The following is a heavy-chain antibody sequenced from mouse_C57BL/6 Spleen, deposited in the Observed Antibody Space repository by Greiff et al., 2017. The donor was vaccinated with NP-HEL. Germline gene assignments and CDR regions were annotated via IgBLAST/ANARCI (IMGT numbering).Heavy chain of an antibody. J-gene: IGHJ2*01. D-gene: IGHD1-1*01. CDR2: IDPSDSYT. CDR3: AIITTVVADY. CDR1: GYTFTSYW. Sequence: LQQPGAELVKPGASVKLSCKASGYTFTSYWMQWVKQRPGQGLEWIGEIDPSDSYTNYNQKFKGKATLTVDTSSSTAYMQLSSLTSEDSAVYYCAIITTVVADYWGQGTTLTVSS. V-gene: IGHV1-50*01.